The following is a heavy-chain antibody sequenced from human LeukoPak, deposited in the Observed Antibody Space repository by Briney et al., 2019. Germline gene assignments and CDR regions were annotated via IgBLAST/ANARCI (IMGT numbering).Heavy chain of an antibody. CDR3: AKVREYYDILAGYLWYFDL. Sequence: PSETLSLTCTVSGGSISSYYWSWVRQAPGKGLEWVSAISGSGVSTYYADSVKGRFTIARDNSKNTLYLQMNSLRAEDAAVYYCAKVREYYDILAGYLWYFDLWGRGTLVTVSS. CDR2: ISGSGVST. D-gene: IGHD3-9*01. V-gene: IGHV3-23*01. CDR1: GGSISSYY. J-gene: IGHJ2*01.